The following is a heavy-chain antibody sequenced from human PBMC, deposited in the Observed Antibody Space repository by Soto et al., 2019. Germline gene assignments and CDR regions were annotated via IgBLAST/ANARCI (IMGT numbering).Heavy chain of an antibody. D-gene: IGHD6-13*01. Sequence: QVQLVESGGGVVQPGRSLRLSCAASGFTFSSYGMHWVRQAPGKGLEWVAVISYDGSNKYYADSVKGRFTISRDNSXXTLYLQRNSLRAEDTAVYYCATELQQQLVLGWFDPWGQGTLVTVSS. CDR1: GFTFSSYG. V-gene: IGHV3-30*03. CDR3: ATELQQQLVLGWFDP. CDR2: ISYDGSNK. J-gene: IGHJ5*02.